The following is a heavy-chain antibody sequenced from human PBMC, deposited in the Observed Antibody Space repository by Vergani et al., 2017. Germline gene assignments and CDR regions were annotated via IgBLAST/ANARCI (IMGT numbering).Heavy chain of an antibody. J-gene: IGHJ6*02. V-gene: IGHV4-61*08. CDR1: GGSISSGGYY. Sequence: QVQLQESGPGLVKPSQTLSLTCTVSGGSISSGGYYWSWIRQHPGKGLEWIGYIYYSGSTNYNPSLKSRVTISVDTSKNQFSLKLSSVTAADTAVYYCARVPVWRGCYDDYYYGMDVWGQGTTVTVSS. D-gene: IGHD2-15*01. CDR2: IYYSGST. CDR3: ARVPVWRGCYDDYYYGMDV.